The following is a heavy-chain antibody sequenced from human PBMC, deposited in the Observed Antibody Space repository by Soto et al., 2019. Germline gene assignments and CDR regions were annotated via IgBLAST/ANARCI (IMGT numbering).Heavy chain of an antibody. V-gene: IGHV1-8*01. J-gene: IGHJ4*02. Sequence: GASVKVSCKASGYTFTSYDINWVRQATEQGLEWMGWMNPNSGNTGYAQKFQGRVTMTRNTSISTAYMELSSLRSEDTAVYYCARGGVFFFAAPTNPFDYWGQGTLVTVSS. CDR1: GYTFTSYD. D-gene: IGHD3-10*01. CDR2: MNPNSGNT. CDR3: ARGGVFFFAAPTNPFDY.